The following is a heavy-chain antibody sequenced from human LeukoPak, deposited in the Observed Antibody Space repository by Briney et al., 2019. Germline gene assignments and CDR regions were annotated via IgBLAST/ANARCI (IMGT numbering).Heavy chain of an antibody. Sequence: ASVKVSCKASGYTFTRYYMHWVRQAPGQGLEWMGIINPSGGSTSCAHRFQGRVTMTRDMSTSTVYMELSSLRSEDTAVYYCARGLPALYYYYMDVWGKGTTVTVSS. CDR2: INPSGGST. V-gene: IGHV1-46*01. CDR1: GYTFTRYY. CDR3: ARGLPALYYYYMDV. J-gene: IGHJ6*03. D-gene: IGHD2-2*01.